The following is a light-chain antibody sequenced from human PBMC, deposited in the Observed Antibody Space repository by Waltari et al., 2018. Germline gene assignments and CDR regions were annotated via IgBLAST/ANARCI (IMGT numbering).Light chain of an antibody. CDR2: GAS. Sequence: EIVLTQSPATLSVSPGERVTLSCRASQSVSSNLAWYQQKPGQAPRLLIYGASTRATGIPARFSGSGSGTEFTLAISSLQSEDVAVYFCQENNNWPPVWTFGQGTNVEIK. CDR3: QENNNWPPVWT. J-gene: IGKJ1*01. V-gene: IGKV3-15*01. CDR1: QSVSSN.